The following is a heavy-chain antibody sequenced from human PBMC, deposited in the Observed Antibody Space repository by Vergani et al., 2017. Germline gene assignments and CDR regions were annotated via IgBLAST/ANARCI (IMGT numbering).Heavy chain of an antibody. D-gene: IGHD6-13*01. V-gene: IGHV4-59*02. CDR1: GVSVTDYN. CDR2: LSTTGGA. J-gene: IGHJ5*02. CDR3: AGDTHSWQRADR. Sequence: QAQLQESGPGLVKPSETLSLTCHVFGVSVTDYNCNWIRQAPGKGLVWIGSLSTTGGATHASHNPSLKSRVSISVDTSKSPFSLRLTSVTAADSAIYYCAGDTHSWQRADRWGQGLLVSVSS.